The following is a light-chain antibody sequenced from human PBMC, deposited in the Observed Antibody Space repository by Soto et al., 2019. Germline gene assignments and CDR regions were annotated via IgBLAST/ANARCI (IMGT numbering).Light chain of an antibody. J-gene: IGLJ3*02. CDR1: SSDVGAYNY. CDR2: EVS. Sequence: QSVLTQPPSASGSPGQSVAISCTGTSSDVGAYNYVSWYQQHPGKAPKLMIYEVSKRPSGVPDRFSGSKSGNTASLTVSGLQAEDEAEYSCSSYAGSNSWVFGGGTKLTVL. V-gene: IGLV2-8*01. CDR3: SSYAGSNSWV.